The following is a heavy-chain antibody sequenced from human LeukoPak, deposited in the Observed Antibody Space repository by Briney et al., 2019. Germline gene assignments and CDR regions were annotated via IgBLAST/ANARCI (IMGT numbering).Heavy chain of an antibody. CDR1: GGSISSYY. V-gene: IGHV4-59*01. CDR3: ARAQGGWSDY. CDR2: IYYSGST. Sequence: SETLSLTCTVSGGSISSYYWSWIRQPPGKGLEWIGYIYYSGSTNYNPSLKSRVTISVDTSKNQFSLKLSSVTTADTAVYYCARAQGGWSDYWGQGTLVTVSS. J-gene: IGHJ4*02. D-gene: IGHD6-19*01.